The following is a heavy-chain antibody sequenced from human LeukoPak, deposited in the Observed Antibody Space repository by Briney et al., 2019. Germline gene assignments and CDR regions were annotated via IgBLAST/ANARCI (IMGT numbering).Heavy chain of an antibody. Sequence: SETLSLTCTVSGASISSYYWSWIRQPPGKGLEWIGYIYYSGSTNYNPSLKSRVAISVDTPKNQVSLRLSSVTAADTAVYYCARGGSIVGKTPHDTFDIWGQGTVVTVSS. J-gene: IGHJ3*02. CDR1: GASISSYY. CDR3: ARGGSIVGKTPHDTFDI. D-gene: IGHD1-26*01. CDR2: IYYSGST. V-gene: IGHV4-59*12.